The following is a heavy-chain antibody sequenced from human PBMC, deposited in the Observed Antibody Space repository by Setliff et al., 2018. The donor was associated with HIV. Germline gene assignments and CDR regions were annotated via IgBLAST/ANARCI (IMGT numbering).Heavy chain of an antibody. CDR3: ARDQRLSY. V-gene: IGHV4-61*09. CDR2: IYTSGST. Sequence: SETLSLTCTVSGGSISSGSYYWSWIRQPAGKGLEWIGHIYTSGSTNYNPSLKSRVTISVDKSKNQFSLELSSVTAADTAVYYCARDQRLSYWGQGTLVTVSS. CDR1: GGSISSGSYY. J-gene: IGHJ4*02.